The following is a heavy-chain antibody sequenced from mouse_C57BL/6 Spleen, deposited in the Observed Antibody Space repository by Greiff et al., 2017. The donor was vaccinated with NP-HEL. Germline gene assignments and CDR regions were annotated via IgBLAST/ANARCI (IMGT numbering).Heavy chain of an antibody. D-gene: IGHD3-2*02. CDR2: INPSNGGT. CDR1: GYTFTSYW. V-gene: IGHV1-53*01. CDR3: ARESRRQLRLQFAY. Sequence: QVQLQQPGAELVKPGASVKMSCKASGYTFTSYWITWVKQRPGQGLEWIGNINPSNGGTNYNEKFKSKATLTVDKSSSTAYMQLSSLTSEDSAVYYCARESRRQLRLQFAYWGQGTLVTVSA. J-gene: IGHJ3*01.